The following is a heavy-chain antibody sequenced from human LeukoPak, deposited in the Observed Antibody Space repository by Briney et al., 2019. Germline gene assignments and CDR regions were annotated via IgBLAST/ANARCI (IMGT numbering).Heavy chain of an antibody. Sequence: GRSLRLSCAASGFTFNSYGIHWVRQAPGKGLEWVAFIWYDGSNKYYADSVKGRFTISRDNSKNTLYLQMNSLRAEDTAVYYCARARTTKGFDYWGQGTLVTVSS. D-gene: IGHD4-17*01. CDR3: ARARTTKGFDY. CDR1: GFTFNSYG. V-gene: IGHV3-33*01. CDR2: IWYDGSNK. J-gene: IGHJ4*02.